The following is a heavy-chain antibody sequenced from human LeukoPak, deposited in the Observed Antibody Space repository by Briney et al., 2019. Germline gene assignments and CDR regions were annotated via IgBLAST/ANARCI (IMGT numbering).Heavy chain of an antibody. D-gene: IGHD6-19*01. J-gene: IGHJ4*02. CDR3: ARGSGWCDY. V-gene: IGHV3-7*03. CDR1: GFTFSNCW. Sequence: PGVSLRLSCAASGFTFSNCWMSWVRQVPGKGREWVANIKEDGSEKNFVDSVRGRFTNSRDNAKTAVDLERNSLRAEDTAVYYCARGSGWCDYWGQGALVTVSS. CDR2: IKEDGSEK.